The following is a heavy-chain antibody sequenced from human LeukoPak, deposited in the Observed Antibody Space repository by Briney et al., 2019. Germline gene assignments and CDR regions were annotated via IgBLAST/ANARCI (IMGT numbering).Heavy chain of an antibody. CDR1: GFTFSSYG. J-gene: IGHJ5*02. CDR2: ISGSGGST. CDR3: AKVGRDGYNFNWFDP. D-gene: IGHD5-24*01. V-gene: IGHV3-23*01. Sequence: HTGGSLRLSCAASGFTFSSYGMSWVRQVPGKGLEWVSAISGSGGSTYYADSVKGRFTISRDNSKNTLYLQMNSLRAEDTAVYYCAKVGRDGYNFNWFDPWGQGTLVTVSS.